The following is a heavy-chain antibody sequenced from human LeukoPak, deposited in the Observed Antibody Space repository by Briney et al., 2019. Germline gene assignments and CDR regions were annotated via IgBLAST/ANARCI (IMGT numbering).Heavy chain of an antibody. V-gene: IGHV3-53*01. J-gene: IGHJ4*02. D-gene: IGHD4-11*01. Sequence: ETLSLTCTVSGGSISSSSYYWGWIRQPPGKGLEWVSVIYSGGSTYYADSVKGRFTISRDNSKNTLYLQMNSLRAEDTAVYYCARETTDRTHYFDYWGQGTLVTVSS. CDR3: ARETTDRTHYFDY. CDR1: GGSISSSSYY. CDR2: IYSGGST.